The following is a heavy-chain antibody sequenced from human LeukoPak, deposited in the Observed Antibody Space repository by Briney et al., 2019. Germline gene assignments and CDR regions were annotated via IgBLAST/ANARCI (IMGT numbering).Heavy chain of an antibody. D-gene: IGHD3-22*01. CDR3: ARDEGRYYDSSGYPRVQH. J-gene: IGHJ1*01. CDR1: GFTFSSYW. V-gene: IGHV3-7*01. CDR2: IKQDASEK. Sequence: PGGSLRLSCAASGFTFSSYWMSWVRQAPGKGLEWVANIKQDASEKYYVDSVKGRFTISRDNAKNSLYLQMNSLRAEDTAVYYCARDEGRYYDSSGYPRVQHWGQGTLVTVSS.